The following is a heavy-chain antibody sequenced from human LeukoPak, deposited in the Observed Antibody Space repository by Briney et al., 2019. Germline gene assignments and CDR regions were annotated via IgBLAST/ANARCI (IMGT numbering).Heavy chain of an antibody. CDR3: AKTTNFGVVIIHYFDY. J-gene: IGHJ4*02. CDR2: ISGSGGST. CDR1: GFTFSSYA. V-gene: IGHV3-23*01. D-gene: IGHD3-3*01. Sequence: SGGSLRLSCAASGFTFSSYAMSWVRQAPGKGLEWVSAISGSGGSTYYADSVKGRFTISRDNSKNTLYLQMNSLRAEDTAVYYCAKTTNFGVVIIHYFDYWGQGTLVTVSS.